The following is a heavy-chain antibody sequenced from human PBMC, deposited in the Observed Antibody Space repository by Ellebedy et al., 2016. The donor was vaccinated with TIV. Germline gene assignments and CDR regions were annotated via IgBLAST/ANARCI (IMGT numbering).Heavy chain of an antibody. D-gene: IGHD3-22*01. Sequence: AASVKVSCKASGYTFTSYGISWVRQAPGQGLEWMGWISAYNGNTNYAQKLQGRVTMTTDTSTSTAYMELRSLRSDDTAVYYCARDGYYDSSGYYLYFDYWGQGTLVTVSS. CDR3: ARDGYYDSSGYYLYFDY. J-gene: IGHJ4*02. CDR1: GYTFTSYG. V-gene: IGHV1-18*04. CDR2: ISAYNGNT.